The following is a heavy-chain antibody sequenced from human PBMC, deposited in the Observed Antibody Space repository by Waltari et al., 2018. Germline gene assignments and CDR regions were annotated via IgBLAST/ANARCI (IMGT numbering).Heavy chain of an antibody. D-gene: IGHD3-16*01. CDR1: GFTFSSYA. V-gene: IGHV3-23*01. J-gene: IGHJ4*02. CDR2: MSGSGGST. Sequence: EVQLLESGGGLVQPGGSLRLSCAASGFTFSSYAMSWVRQAPGKGLEGVSSMSGSGGSTYYADSVKGRFTISRDNSKNTLYLQMNSLRAEDTAVYYCAQITALGYWGQGTLVTVSS. CDR3: AQITALGY.